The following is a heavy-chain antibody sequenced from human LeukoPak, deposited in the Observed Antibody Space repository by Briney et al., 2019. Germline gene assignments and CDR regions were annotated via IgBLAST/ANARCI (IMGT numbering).Heavy chain of an antibody. CDR1: GYTFTGYY. Sequence: ASVKVSCKASGYTFTGYYMHWVRQAPGQGLEWMGWINPNSGGTNYAQKFQGRVTMTRDTSISTAYMELSRLRSDDTAVYYCARDLESGSYYDSDYWGQGTLVTVSS. J-gene: IGHJ4*02. CDR3: ARDLESGSYYDSDY. D-gene: IGHD1-26*01. V-gene: IGHV1-2*02. CDR2: INPNSGGT.